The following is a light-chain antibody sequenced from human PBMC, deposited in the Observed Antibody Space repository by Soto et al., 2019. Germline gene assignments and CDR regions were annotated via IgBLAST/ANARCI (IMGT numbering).Light chain of an antibody. CDR1: QAINNF. Sequence: DIQMTQSPSSLSASVGDRVAISCRASQAINNFLAWYQQKPGKVPKLLIYAASTLQSGVPSRFSGSGSGTEFTLTISSLHPEDVATYYCQRYNSAPQTFGQGTKLEIK. CDR2: AAS. V-gene: IGKV1-27*01. CDR3: QRYNSAPQT. J-gene: IGKJ2*01.